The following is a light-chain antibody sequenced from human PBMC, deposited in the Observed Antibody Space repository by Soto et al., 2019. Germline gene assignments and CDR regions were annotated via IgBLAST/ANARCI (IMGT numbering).Light chain of an antibody. Sequence: EIVVTQSPDTLSLSPGQRATLSCRARQSVRSDYFAWYQQKPGQAPRVIIFGVSTRATGVPDRFSGSGSGTDFTLTISSLEPDDVALYYGQQYGNSPLTFGGGTQVEIK. CDR2: GVS. CDR1: QSVRSDY. J-gene: IGKJ4*01. CDR3: QQYGNSPLT. V-gene: IGKV3-20*01.